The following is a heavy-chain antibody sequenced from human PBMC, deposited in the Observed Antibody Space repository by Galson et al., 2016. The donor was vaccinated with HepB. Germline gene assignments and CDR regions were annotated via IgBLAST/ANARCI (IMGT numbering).Heavy chain of an antibody. CDR2: ISRGSTTT. J-gene: IGHJ4*02. Sequence: SLRLSCAASGFAFSTYAMTWVRQAPGKRLEWVSDISRGSTTTSSADSVKGRFTISRDNSKNTLYLQMSSLRVEDTAVYYCAKKGCGGTQCYENFWGQGALVTVSS. V-gene: IGHV3-23*01. CDR3: AKKGCGGTQCYENF. D-gene: IGHD2-21*01. CDR1: GFAFSTYA.